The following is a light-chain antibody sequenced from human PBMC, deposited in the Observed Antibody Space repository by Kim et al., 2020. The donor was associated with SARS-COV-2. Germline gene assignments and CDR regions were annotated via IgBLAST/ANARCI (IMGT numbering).Light chain of an antibody. J-gene: IGLJ2*01. CDR1: SRDVGGGNS. Sequence: QSALTQPPSASGSPGQSVTISCTGTSRDVGGGNSVSWYHQLPGKAPKLIIYEVNKRPSGVPDRFSDSKSGNPASLTVSGLKAEDEADYYCTSYGGSNTLVFGGGNKLTVL. CDR2: EVN. V-gene: IGLV2-8*01. CDR3: TSYGGSNTLV.